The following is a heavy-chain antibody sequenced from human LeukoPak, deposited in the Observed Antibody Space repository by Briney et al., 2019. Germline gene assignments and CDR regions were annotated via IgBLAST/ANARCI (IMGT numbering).Heavy chain of an antibody. D-gene: IGHD2-21*01. V-gene: IGHV3-33*06. CDR1: GFTFRSYG. CDR2: IWYDGSNK. Sequence: PGGSLRLSCAASGFTFRSYGMHGVRQAPGKGLEWVAVIWYDGSNKYYADSVKGRFTISRDNSKNTLYLQMNSLRAEYTAVYYCAKTGPVASCGDNGSHSPLYYYYYYMDVWGKGTTVTVSS. CDR3: AKTGPVASCGDNGSHSPLYYYYYYMDV. J-gene: IGHJ6*03.